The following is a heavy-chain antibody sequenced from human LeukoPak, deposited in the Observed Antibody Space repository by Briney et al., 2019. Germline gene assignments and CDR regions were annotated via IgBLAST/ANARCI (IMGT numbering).Heavy chain of an antibody. CDR1: GFAFSSYA. V-gene: IGHV3-23*01. D-gene: IGHD2-2*01. Sequence: PGGSLRHSCAASGFAFSSYAMSWVRQAPGKGLEWVSAISGSGGSTYYADSVKGRFTISRDNSKNTLYLQMNSLRAEDTAVYYCAKDAPVNIVVVPAANSWGQGTLVTVSS. CDR3: AKDAPVNIVVVPAANS. J-gene: IGHJ4*02. CDR2: ISGSGGST.